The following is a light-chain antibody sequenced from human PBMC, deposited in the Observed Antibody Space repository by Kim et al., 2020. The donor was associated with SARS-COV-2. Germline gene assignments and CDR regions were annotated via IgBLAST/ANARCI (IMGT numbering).Light chain of an antibody. CDR3: QQRDTWPLT. J-gene: IGKJ4*01. V-gene: IGKV3-11*01. CDR1: QSVSSY. CDR2: DAS. Sequence: EIVLTQSPATLSLSPGERATLSCRASQSVSSYLAWYQQKPGQAPNLLIYDASNRATGIPARFSGSGSGTDFTLTISSLEPEDFAVYYCQQRDTWPLTFGGGTKVDIK.